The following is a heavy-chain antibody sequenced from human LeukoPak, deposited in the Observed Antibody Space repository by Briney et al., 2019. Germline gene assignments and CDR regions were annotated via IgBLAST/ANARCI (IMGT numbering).Heavy chain of an antibody. Sequence: GGSLRLSCAASGFTFSSYAMSWVRQAPGKGLEWVSAISGSGGSTYYADSVKGRFTISRDNSKNTLYLQMNSLRAEDKAVYYCANSLPGPYYYDSSAKGYWGQGTLVTVSS. D-gene: IGHD3-22*01. J-gene: IGHJ4*02. CDR3: ANSLPGPYYYDSSAKGY. CDR1: GFTFSSYA. CDR2: ISGSGGST. V-gene: IGHV3-23*01.